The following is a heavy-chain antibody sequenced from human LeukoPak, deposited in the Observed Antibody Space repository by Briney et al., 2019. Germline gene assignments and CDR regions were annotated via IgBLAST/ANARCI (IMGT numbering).Heavy chain of an antibody. V-gene: IGHV4-61*08. D-gene: IGHD5-24*01. CDR2: IYYSGST. Sequence: PSKTLSLTCTVSGGSISSGGYYWSWIRQPPGKGLEWIGYIYYSGSTNYNPSLKGRVTISVDTSKNQFSLKLSSVTAADTAVYYCARDLTGYSDYWGQGTLVTVSS. CDR1: GGSISSGGYY. J-gene: IGHJ4*02. CDR3: ARDLTGYSDY.